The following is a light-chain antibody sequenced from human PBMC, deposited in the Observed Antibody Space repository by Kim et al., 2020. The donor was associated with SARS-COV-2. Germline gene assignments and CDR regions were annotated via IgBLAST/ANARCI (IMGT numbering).Light chain of an antibody. CDR2: GAS. J-gene: IGKJ2*03. V-gene: IGKV3-15*01. Sequence: SVSPGERVPLSCGASQSVSSNLAWYRQRPGQAPTLLVYGASTRATGMPARFSGSGSGTEFTLTISSLQSEDFAFYYCQQYNNWPHSFGQGTKLEI. CDR1: QSVSSN. CDR3: QQYNNWPHS.